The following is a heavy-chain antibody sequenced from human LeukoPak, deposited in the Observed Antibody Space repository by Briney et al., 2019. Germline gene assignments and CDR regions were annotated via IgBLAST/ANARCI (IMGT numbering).Heavy chain of an antibody. Sequence: SETLSLTCTVSGGSISSYYWSWIRQPPGKGLEWIGYIYYTGYTKYNASLKSRVTISVDTSKKQFSLKLSSVTAADTAVYYCARDHPVSLDYYGMDVWGQGTTVTVSS. V-gene: IGHV4-59*12. CDR3: ARDHPVSLDYYGMDV. J-gene: IGHJ6*02. CDR2: IYYTGYT. D-gene: IGHD2-8*01. CDR1: GGSISSYY.